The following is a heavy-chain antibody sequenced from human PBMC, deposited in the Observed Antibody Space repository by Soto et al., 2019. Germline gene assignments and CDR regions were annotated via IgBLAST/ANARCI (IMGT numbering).Heavy chain of an antibody. V-gene: IGHV3-23*01. CDR2: INPSGGST. CDR3: AKGTNYYGIFDY. D-gene: IGHD3-22*01. CDR1: GFTFISYG. Sequence: GGSLRLSCAASGFTFISYGMTWVRRAPGKGLEWVSTINPSGGSTYYADSVRGRFTISRDNSKNTLFLQMDSLRAEDTAVYYCAKGTNYYGIFDYWGQGTLVTVSS. J-gene: IGHJ4*02.